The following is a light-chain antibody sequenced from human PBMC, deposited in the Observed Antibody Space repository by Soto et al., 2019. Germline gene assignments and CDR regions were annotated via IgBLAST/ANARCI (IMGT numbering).Light chain of an antibody. J-gene: IGLJ2*01. CDR3: GAEHGSGSNFVVV. CDR2: VGTGGIVG. V-gene: IGLV9-49*01. Sequence: QLVLTQPPSASASLGASVTLTCTLSSGYSNYKVDWYQQRPGKGPRFVMRVGTGGIVGSKGDGIPDRFSVLGSGLNRYLTIKNIQEEDESDYHCGAEHGSGSNFVVVFGGGTKVTVL. CDR1: SGYSNYK.